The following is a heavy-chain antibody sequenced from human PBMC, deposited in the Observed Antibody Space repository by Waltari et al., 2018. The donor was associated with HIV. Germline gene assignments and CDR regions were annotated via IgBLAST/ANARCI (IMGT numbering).Heavy chain of an antibody. D-gene: IGHD6-19*01. CDR1: GYTFTSYG. CDR3: ARVVRGSSGGGGNNWFDP. Sequence: QVQLVQSGAEVKKPGASVKVSCKASGYTFTSYGISWVRQAPPPGLEWMGWISAYNGNTNYAQKLQGRVTMTTDTSTSTAYMELRSLRSDDMAVYYCARVVRGSSGGGGNNWFDPWGQGTLVTVSS. CDR2: ISAYNGNT. J-gene: IGHJ5*02. V-gene: IGHV1-18*03.